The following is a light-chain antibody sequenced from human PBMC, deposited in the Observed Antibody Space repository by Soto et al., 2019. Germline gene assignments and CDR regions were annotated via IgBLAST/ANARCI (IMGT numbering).Light chain of an antibody. Sequence: EIVLTQSPATLSLSPGERATLSCRASQSVSSYLAWYQQKPGQAPRLLIYDTSNRATGIPARFSGSGSGTDFTLTISSLEPEDFAVYYCQQRSNWPLYTFGQGTKLAIK. CDR1: QSVSSY. CDR3: QQRSNWPLYT. J-gene: IGKJ2*01. CDR2: DTS. V-gene: IGKV3-11*01.